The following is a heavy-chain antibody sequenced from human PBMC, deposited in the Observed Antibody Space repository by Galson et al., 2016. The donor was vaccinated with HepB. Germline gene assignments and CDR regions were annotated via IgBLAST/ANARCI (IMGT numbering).Heavy chain of an antibody. J-gene: IGHJ3*02. CDR3: ARNKAVVVIASNAFDI. D-gene: IGHD3-22*01. V-gene: IGHV3-11*01. CDR2: ISSSGSTI. Sequence: SLRLSCAVSGFTFSDYYMSWIRQAPGKGLEWISDISSSGSTIYYADSVKGRFTIARDNAKNSLYLQMSSLRAEDTAVYYCARNKAVVVIASNAFDIWGQGTMVTVSS. CDR1: GFTFSDYY.